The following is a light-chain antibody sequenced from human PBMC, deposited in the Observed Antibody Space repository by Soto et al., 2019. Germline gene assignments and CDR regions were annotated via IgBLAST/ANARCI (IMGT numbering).Light chain of an antibody. CDR2: GAS. CDR3: QQYGSAPRYT. J-gene: IGKJ2*01. V-gene: IGKV3-20*01. CDR1: QSVSNKY. Sequence: EIVLTQSPDTLSLSPGERATLSCRASQSVSNKYLAWYQHKPGQAPRLLIYGASSRATGIPDRFSGSGSGTDFTLTISRLEPEDFAVYYCQQYGSAPRYTFGQGTKLDIK.